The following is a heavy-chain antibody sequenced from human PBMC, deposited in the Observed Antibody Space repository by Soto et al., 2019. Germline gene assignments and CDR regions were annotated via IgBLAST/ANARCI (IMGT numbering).Heavy chain of an antibody. CDR1: GYTFTSYG. J-gene: IGHJ6*02. V-gene: IGHV1-18*01. CDR2: ISAYNGNT. Sequence: QVQLVQSGAEVKKPGSSVKVSCKASGYTFTSYGISWVRQAPGQGLEWMGWISAYNGNTNYAQKLQGRVTMTTDTSPSTAYMELRSLRSDDTAVYYCARGSYYDSSGPGSDMDVWGQGTTVTVSS. D-gene: IGHD3-22*01. CDR3: ARGSYYDSSGPGSDMDV.